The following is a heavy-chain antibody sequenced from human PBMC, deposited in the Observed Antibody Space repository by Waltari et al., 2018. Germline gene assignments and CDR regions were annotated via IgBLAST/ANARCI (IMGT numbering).Heavy chain of an antibody. V-gene: IGHV3-53*01. CDR2: INSGGDT. J-gene: IGHJ2*01. CDR3: TRDVTGYYYFDL. CDR1: GFTVSSHY. Sequence: EVQLVESGGGWIQPGGSLRLSCAASGFTVSSHYMNGVRQAPGKGLEWVSVINSGGDTHYADSVKGRFTISRDNSKNTVYLQMNTLRAEDTALYYCTRDVTGYYYFDLWGRGTLVTVSS.